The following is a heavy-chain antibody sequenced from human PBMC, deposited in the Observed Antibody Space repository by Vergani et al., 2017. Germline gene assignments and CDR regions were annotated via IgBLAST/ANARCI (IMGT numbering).Heavy chain of an antibody. Sequence: EVQLVESGGGLVKPGGSLSLSCAASGFTFSSYSMNWVRQAPGKGLEWVSSISSSSSYIYYADSVKGRFTISRDNSKNTLYLQMNSLRAEDTAVYYCARKGVDTAMVYYFDYWGQGTLVTVSS. CDR3: ARKGVDTAMVYYFDY. V-gene: IGHV3-21*04. CDR1: GFTFSSYS. CDR2: ISSSSSYI. D-gene: IGHD5-18*01. J-gene: IGHJ4*02.